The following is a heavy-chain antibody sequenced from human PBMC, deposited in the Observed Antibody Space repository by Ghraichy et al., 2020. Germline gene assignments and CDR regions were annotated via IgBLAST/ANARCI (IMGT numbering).Heavy chain of an antibody. CDR2: INHSGST. CDR3: ARASSVVVITTYYYYYGMDV. D-gene: IGHD3-22*01. V-gene: IGHV4-34*01. Sequence: SETLSLTCAVYGGSFSGYYWSWIRQPPGKGLEWIGEINHSGSTNYNPSLKSRVTISVDTSKNQFSLKLSSVTAADTAVYYCARASSVVVITTYYYYYGMDVWGQGTTVTVS. J-gene: IGHJ6*02. CDR1: GGSFSGYY.